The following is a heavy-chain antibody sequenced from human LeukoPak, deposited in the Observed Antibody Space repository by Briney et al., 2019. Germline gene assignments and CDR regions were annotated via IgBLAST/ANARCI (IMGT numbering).Heavy chain of an antibody. CDR2: INHSGNT. Sequence: SETLSPTCAVYGGSFSGYYWSWIRQPPGKGLEWIGEINHSGNTNYNPSLKSRVTISVDTSKNQFSLKLSSVTAADTAVYYCARSEIVVVTAIPSYYYYMDVWGKGTTVTVSS. CDR3: ARSEIVVVTAIPSYYYYMDV. D-gene: IGHD2-21*02. V-gene: IGHV4-34*01. CDR1: GGSFSGYY. J-gene: IGHJ6*03.